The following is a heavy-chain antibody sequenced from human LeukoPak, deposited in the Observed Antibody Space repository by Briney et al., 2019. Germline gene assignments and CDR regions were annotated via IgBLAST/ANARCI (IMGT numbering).Heavy chain of an antibody. CDR1: GFSFSTYA. Sequence: GGSLRLSCAASGFSFSTYAMKWVRQARGRGLEWVSTIGGSGDNKYYADSVKGRFTISRENSKNTLSLQMNSLRAEDTAVYYCAKVGPFGELSFSDYWGQGTLVTVSS. D-gene: IGHD3-10*01. CDR2: IGGSGDNK. V-gene: IGHV3-23*01. CDR3: AKVGPFGELSFSDY. J-gene: IGHJ4*02.